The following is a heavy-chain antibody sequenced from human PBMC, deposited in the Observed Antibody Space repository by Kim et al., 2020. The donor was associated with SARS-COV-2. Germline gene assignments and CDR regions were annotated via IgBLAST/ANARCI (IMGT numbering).Heavy chain of an antibody. CDR2: ISNGGNT. CDR1: GGSIVSTTYY. D-gene: IGHD6-19*01. CDR3: ARRRIAVNWFAP. J-gene: IGHJ5*02. Sequence: SETLSLTCSVSGGSIVSTTYYWVWIRQPPGKGLEWIGSISNGGNTNYNPSLKSRFTITVKTSKNQFSLKLSSVTAADTALYYCARRRIAVNWFAPWGQG. V-gene: IGHV4-39*01.